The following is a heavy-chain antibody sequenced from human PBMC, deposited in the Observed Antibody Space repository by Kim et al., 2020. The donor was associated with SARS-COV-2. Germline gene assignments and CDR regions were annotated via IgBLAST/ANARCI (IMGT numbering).Heavy chain of an antibody. V-gene: IGHV3-33*06. CDR2: IWYDGSNK. Sequence: GGSLRLSCAASGFTFSSYGMHWVRQAPGKGLEWVAVIWYDGSNKYYADSVKGRFTISRDNSKNTLYLQMNSLRAEDTAVYYCAKARYSSGWYGLDVWGQGTPVTVSS. CDR1: GFTFSSYG. D-gene: IGHD6-19*01. CDR3: AKARYSSGWYGLDV. J-gene: IGHJ6*02.